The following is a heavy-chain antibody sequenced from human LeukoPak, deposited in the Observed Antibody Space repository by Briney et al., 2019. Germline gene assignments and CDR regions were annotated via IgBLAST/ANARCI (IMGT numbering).Heavy chain of an antibody. CDR3: ARDPCSGGSCHDAFDI. CDR1: GYTFTSYG. V-gene: IGHV1-18*01. D-gene: IGHD2-15*01. CDR2: ISIYNDNT. J-gene: IGHJ3*02. Sequence: ASVKVSCKASGYTFTSYGISWVRQAPGQGLEWMGWISIYNDNTKYVQNLQGRVTMTTDTSTSTAYMELRSLTSDDTAVYYCARDPCSGGSCHDAFDIWGQGTMVTVSS.